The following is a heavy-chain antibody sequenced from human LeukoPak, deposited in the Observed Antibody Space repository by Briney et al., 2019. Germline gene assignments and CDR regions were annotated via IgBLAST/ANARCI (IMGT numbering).Heavy chain of an antibody. CDR1: GYTFTSYG. D-gene: IGHD3-22*01. J-gene: IGHJ4*02. CDR3: ARDPARHYDSSGLPGY. Sequence: ASVKVSCKASGYTFTSYGISWVRQAPGQGLEWMGWISAYNGNTNYAQKLRGRVTMTTDTSTSTAYMELRSLRSDDTAVYYCARDPARHYDSSGLPGYWGQGTLVTVSS. CDR2: ISAYNGNT. V-gene: IGHV1-18*01.